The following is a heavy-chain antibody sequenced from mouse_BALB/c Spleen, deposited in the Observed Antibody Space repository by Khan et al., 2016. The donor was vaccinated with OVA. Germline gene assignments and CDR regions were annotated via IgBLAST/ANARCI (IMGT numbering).Heavy chain of an antibody. D-gene: IGHD2-10*01. CDR1: GFSLTGYG. J-gene: IGHJ4*01. V-gene: IGHV2-6-7*01. CDR3: ARAYYGNYREAMDY. Sequence: VQGVESGPGLVAPSQSLSITCTVSGFSLTGYGVNWVRQPPGKGLEWLGMIWGDGSTDYNSALKSRLSLSKDNSKSQVFLKMNSLQTDDTARYXCARAYYGNYREAMDYWGQGTSVTVSS. CDR2: IWGDGST.